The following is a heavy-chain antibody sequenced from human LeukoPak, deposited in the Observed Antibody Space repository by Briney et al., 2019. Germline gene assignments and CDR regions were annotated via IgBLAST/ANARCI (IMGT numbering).Heavy chain of an antibody. CDR1: GYTFARYP. D-gene: IGHD3-3*01. Sequence: GASVKVSCKTSGYTFARYPIHWVRQAPGRGLEWMGWINTNTGSPTYAQAFAGRFVFSLDTSVNTAYLQTSSLQAENTAVYYCVRMGQDGGYYLDYWGQGTRVTVSS. V-gene: IGHV7-4-1*02. J-gene: IGHJ4*02. CDR2: INTNTGSP. CDR3: VRMGQDGGYYLDY.